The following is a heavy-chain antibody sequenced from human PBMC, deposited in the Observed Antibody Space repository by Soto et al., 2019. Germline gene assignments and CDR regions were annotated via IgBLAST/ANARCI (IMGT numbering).Heavy chain of an antibody. CDR3: EKDGIVVVTDINY. D-gene: IGHD2-21*02. CDR2: ISGSGGST. Sequence: GGSLRLSCAASGFTFSSYVMSWVRQAPGKGLEWVSAISGSGGSTYNADSVKGRFTISRDNSKNTLYLQMNSLRAEDTAVYYCEKDGIVVVTDINYWGQGTLVTVSS. CDR1: GFTFSSYV. V-gene: IGHV3-23*01. J-gene: IGHJ4*02.